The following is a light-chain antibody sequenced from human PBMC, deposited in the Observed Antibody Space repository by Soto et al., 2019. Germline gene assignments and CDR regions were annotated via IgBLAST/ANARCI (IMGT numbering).Light chain of an antibody. CDR1: SSDVGGYNY. V-gene: IGLV2-14*01. CDR3: SSYTSTTTLI. Sequence: QSALTEPAYVSGTPGQTFTIYCTGTSSDVGGYNYASWNQQHPGKAPKLMIYELSNRRSGLSNRLSGCKSGNTASLTISGLQAEDEADYYCSSYTSTTTLIFGTSTKVTVL. J-gene: IGLJ1*01. CDR2: ELS.